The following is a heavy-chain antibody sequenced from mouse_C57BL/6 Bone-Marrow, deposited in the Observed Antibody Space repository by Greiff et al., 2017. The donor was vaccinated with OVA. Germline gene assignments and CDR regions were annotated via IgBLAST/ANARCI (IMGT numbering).Heavy chain of an antibody. J-gene: IGHJ2*01. D-gene: IGHD4-1*01. V-gene: IGHV1-63*01. Sequence: VQLQQSGAELVRPGTSVKMSCKASGYTFTNYWIGWAKQRPGHGLEWIGDIYPGSGYTNYNEKFKGKATLTADKSSSTAYMQFSSLTSEDSASYYCARSNWCFDYWGQGTTLTVSS. CDR2: IYPGSGYT. CDR1: GYTFTNYW. CDR3: ARSNWCFDY.